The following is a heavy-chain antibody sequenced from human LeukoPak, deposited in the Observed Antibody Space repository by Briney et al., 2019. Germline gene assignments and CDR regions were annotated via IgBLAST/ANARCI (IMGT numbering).Heavy chain of an antibody. CDR3: ARTPPPRGDQYLDMDV. Sequence: PGGSLRLSCAASRFTFSTYDMHWVRQAPGKGLEWVAVIWYDGSNKYYADSVKGRFTISRDNSKNTLYLQMNSLRAEDTAVYYCARTPPPRGDQYLDMDVWGQGTTVTVSS. V-gene: IGHV3-33*01. D-gene: IGHD2-2*01. CDR2: IWYDGSNK. J-gene: IGHJ6*02. CDR1: RFTFSTYD.